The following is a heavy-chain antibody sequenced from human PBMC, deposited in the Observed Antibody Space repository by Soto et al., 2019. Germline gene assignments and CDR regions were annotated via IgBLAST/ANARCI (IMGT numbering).Heavy chain of an antibody. V-gene: IGHV3-21*06. J-gene: IGHJ4*02. Sequence: GGPLRLSCAAAGITFTRYSMNWVRQAPGKGLEWVSSISSTTNYIYYGDPMKGRFTISRDNGKNSLYLEMHSLRAEDTAVYYCARESEDLTSNFDYWGQGTLVTVSS. CDR2: ISSTTNYI. CDR1: GITFTRYS. CDR3: ARESEDLTSNFDY.